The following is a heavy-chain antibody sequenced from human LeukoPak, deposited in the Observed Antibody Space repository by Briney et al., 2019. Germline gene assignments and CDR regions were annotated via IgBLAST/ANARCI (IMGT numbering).Heavy chain of an antibody. D-gene: IGHD3-10*01. J-gene: IGHJ4*02. CDR3: AREYYYGSGFYDY. V-gene: IGHV3-66*01. CDR1: GFTVSSNH. Sequence: AGGSLRLSCAASGFTVSSNHMSWVRQAPGKGLEWVSVIYSGGSTYYADSVKGRFTISRDNSKNTLYLQMNSLRAEDTAVYYCAREYYYGSGFYDYWGQGTLVTVSS. CDR2: IYSGGST.